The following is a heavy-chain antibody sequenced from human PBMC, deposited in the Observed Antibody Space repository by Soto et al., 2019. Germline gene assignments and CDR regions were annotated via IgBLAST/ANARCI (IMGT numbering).Heavy chain of an antibody. CDR3: ARGGGLNYYYYMDV. J-gene: IGHJ6*03. V-gene: IGHV1-2*04. CDR2: INPNSGDT. Sequence: QVQLVQSGAEVKKPGASVKVSCTASGYTFTGYYIHWVRQAPGQGLEWMGWINPNSGDTDYAQNCQGWVTMTRDMSISTAYMELNRLKSDDTAVYYCARGGGLNYYYYMDVWGKGTTVTVSS. CDR1: GYTFTGYY.